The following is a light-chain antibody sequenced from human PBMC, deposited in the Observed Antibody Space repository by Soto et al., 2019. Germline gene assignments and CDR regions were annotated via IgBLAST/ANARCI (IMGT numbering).Light chain of an antibody. J-gene: IGKJ1*01. CDR1: QTLINK. V-gene: IGKV3-15*01. CDR3: QQDKDWQWT. Sequence: IVMTQSPATLSVSPGERATLSCRASQTLINKLAWFQQEPGQAPRLLIYDASTRATGVPARFSGSGSGTEFTLTISSLESEDFAVYYCQQDKDWQWTFGQGTKVEIK. CDR2: DAS.